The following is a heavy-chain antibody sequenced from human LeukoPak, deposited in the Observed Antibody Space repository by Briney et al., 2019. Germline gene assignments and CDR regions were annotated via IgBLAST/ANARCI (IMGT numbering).Heavy chain of an antibody. CDR2: TYYSGST. D-gene: IGHD3-3*01. CDR3: ARGVTFWSGEDYYYMDV. Sequence: SDTLSLTCTVSGGSISNYYWSWIRQPPGKGLEWIWYTYYSGSTNYNPSLKSRVTISVDTSKNQFSLKLSPVTAADTAVYYRARGVTFWSGEDYYYMDVWGKGTTVTVSS. V-gene: IGHV4-59*13. CDR1: GGSISNYY. J-gene: IGHJ6*03.